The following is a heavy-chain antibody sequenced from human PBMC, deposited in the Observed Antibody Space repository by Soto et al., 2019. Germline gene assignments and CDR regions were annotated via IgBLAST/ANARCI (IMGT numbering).Heavy chain of an antibody. J-gene: IGHJ4*02. V-gene: IGHV1-18*04. D-gene: IGHD5-18*01. CDR2: ISAYNGNT. Sequence: ASVKVSCKASGYTFTSYGISWVRQAPGQGLEWMGWISAYNGNTNYAQKLQGRVTMTTDTSTSTAYMELRSLRSDDTAVYYCARGAPYSVETDYFDYWGQGPLVTVSS. CDR3: ARGAPYSVETDYFDY. CDR1: GYTFTSYG.